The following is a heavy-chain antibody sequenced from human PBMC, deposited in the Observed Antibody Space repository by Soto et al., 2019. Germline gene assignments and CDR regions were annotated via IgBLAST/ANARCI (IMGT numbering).Heavy chain of an antibody. J-gene: IGHJ4*02. CDR2: IYYGGSS. CDR3: AIHGSY. CDR1: GVAMSSSSYY. Sequence: QLQLQASGPGLVKPSETLSLTCTVSGVAMSSSSYYWGWFRQPPGKGLEWIGTIYYGGSSYSNPSLKSRVTISLDTSKNQFALTLTSVTAADTAVYYCAIHGSYWGQGTLVTVSS. V-gene: IGHV4-39*01.